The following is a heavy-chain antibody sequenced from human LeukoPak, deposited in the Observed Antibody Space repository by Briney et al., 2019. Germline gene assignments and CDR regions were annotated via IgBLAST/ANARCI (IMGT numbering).Heavy chain of an antibody. CDR3: AGGDNWLFDC. D-gene: IGHD1-20*01. CDR2: ISPSGST. J-gene: IGHJ4*02. V-gene: IGHV4-4*02. Sequence: PSGTLSLTCAVSGASISSSNWWSWVRQPPGKGLEWIGEISPSGSTNYNPSLKSRVTMSVDKSKNQFSLNLSSVTAADTAVYYCAGGDNWLFDCWGQGTLVTVSS. CDR1: GASISSSNW.